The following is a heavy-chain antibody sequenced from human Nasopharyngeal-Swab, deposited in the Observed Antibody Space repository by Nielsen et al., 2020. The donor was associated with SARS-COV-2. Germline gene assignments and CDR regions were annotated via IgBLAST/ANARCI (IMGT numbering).Heavy chain of an antibody. V-gene: IGHV4-4*02. D-gene: IGHD2-2*01. CDR2: IYHSGST. CDR3: ASVLGYCSSTSCYYYYGMDV. J-gene: IGHJ6*02. Sequence: WIRQPPGKGLEWIGEIYHSGSTNYNPSLKSRVTISVDKSTNQFSLKLSSVTAADTAVYYCASVLGYCSSTSCYYYYGMDVWGQGTTVTVSS.